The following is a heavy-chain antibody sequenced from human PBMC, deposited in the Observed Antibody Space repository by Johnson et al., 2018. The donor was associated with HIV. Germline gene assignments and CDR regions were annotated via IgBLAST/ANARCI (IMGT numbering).Heavy chain of an antibody. Sequence: QVQLVESGGGVVQPGRSLRLTCAASGFTFSSYGMHWVRQAPGKGLEWVAVISFDGSNKEYADSVRGRFTISRDNSKNTVYLQMNSLRAEDTAVYYCAKDLGEAVGTKHDAFDIWGQGTMVTVSS. CDR3: AKDLGEAVGTKHDAFDI. V-gene: IGHV3-30*18. CDR2: ISFDGSNK. J-gene: IGHJ3*02. D-gene: IGHD3-16*01. CDR1: GFTFSSYG.